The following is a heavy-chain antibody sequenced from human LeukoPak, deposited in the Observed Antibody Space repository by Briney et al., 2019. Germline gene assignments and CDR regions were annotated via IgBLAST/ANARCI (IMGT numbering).Heavy chain of an antibody. J-gene: IGHJ5*02. V-gene: IGHV4-59*01. Sequence: SESLSLTCTVSGGSISSYYWSWIRQPPGKGLEWIGYIYYSGSTNYNPSLKSRVTISVDTSKNQFSLKLSSVTAADTAVYYRASLTGRKIPRWFDPWGQGTLVTVSS. CDR2: IYYSGST. CDR3: ASLTGRKIPRWFDP. D-gene: IGHD3-9*01. CDR1: GGSISSYY.